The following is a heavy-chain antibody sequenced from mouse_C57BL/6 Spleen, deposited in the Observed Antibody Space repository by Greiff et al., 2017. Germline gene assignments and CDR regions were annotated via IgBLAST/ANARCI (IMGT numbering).Heavy chain of an antibody. CDR1: GYTFTSYW. J-gene: IGHJ4*01. V-gene: IGHV1-64*01. CDR3: ARWEGNYYAMDY. CDR2: IHPNSGST. Sequence: QVQLQQPGAELVKPGASVKLSCKASGYTFTSYWMHWVKQRPGQGLAWIGMIHPNSGSTNYNEKFKSKATLTVDKSSSTAYMQLSSLTSEDSAVYYCARWEGNYYAMDYWGQGTSVTVSS. D-gene: IGHD2-1*01.